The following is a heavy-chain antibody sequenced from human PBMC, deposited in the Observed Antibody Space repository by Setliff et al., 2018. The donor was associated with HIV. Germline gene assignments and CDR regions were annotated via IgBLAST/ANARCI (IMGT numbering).Heavy chain of an antibody. CDR1: GGSISSDY. J-gene: IGHJ5*02. D-gene: IGHD1-20*01. CDR3: ARDFGDNSGWDL. V-gene: IGHV4-59*01. Sequence: SETLSLTCTVSGGSISSDYWSWIRQPPGEGLEWIGYVYHSGSTNYNPSLKSRVTISVDTSKNDVSLKMRSVTAADTAVYYCARDFGDNSGWDLWGQGRLVTVSS. CDR2: VYHSGST.